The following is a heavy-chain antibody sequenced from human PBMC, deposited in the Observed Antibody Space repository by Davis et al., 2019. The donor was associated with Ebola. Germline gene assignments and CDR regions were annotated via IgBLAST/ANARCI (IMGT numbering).Heavy chain of an antibody. Sequence: PGGSLRLSCAASGFTFSDSVLHWVRQAPGKGLEWVALISHDGNNKYHADSVKGRFTISRDTSKNTLYLQMNSLRDEDTAVYYCARGHYYDSSGSQGGSFDMWGQGTMVTVSS. CDR1: GFTFSDSV. CDR3: ARGHYYDSSGSQGGSFDM. V-gene: IGHV3-30*04. D-gene: IGHD3-22*01. J-gene: IGHJ3*02. CDR2: ISHDGNNK.